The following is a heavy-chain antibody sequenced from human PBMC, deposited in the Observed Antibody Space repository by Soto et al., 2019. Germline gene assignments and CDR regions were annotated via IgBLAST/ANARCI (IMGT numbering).Heavy chain of an antibody. CDR2: ISGSGGST. CDR1: GFTFSSYA. J-gene: IGHJ6*02. Sequence: PGGSLRLSCAASGFTFSSYAMSWVRQAPGKGLEWVSAISGSGGSTYYADSVKGRFTISRDNSKNTLYLQMNSLRADDTAVYYCAKSQYSSSWYPPGDHYYYYGMDVWGQGXXXXVSS. D-gene: IGHD6-13*01. V-gene: IGHV3-23*01. CDR3: AKSQYSSSWYPPGDHYYYYGMDV.